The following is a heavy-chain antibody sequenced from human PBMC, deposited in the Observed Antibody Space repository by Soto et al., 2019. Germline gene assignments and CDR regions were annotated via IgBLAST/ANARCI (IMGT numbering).Heavy chain of an antibody. CDR3: ARASGGNSFYY. V-gene: IGHV4-61*01. Sequence: QVQLQESGPGLVKPSETLSLTCTVSGGSVSSGSYYWSWIRQPPGKGLEWIGYIYYSGSTNYNTSLKSRVTISVDTSKNQFSLKLSSVTAADTAVYYCARASGGNSFYYWGQGTLVTVSS. CDR1: GGSVSSGSYY. J-gene: IGHJ4*02. CDR2: IYYSGST. D-gene: IGHD2-21*02.